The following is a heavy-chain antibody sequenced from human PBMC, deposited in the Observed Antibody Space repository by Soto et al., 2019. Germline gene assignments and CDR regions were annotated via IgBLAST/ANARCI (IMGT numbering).Heavy chain of an antibody. Sequence: SETLSLTCTVSGGSISSGDYYWSWIRQPPGKGLEWIGYIYYSGSTYYNPSLKSRVTISVDTSKNQFSLKLSSVTAADTAVYYCAREPYGGNLAFDYWGQGTLVTVSS. J-gene: IGHJ4*02. CDR2: IYYSGST. V-gene: IGHV4-30-4*01. CDR1: GGSISSGDYY. CDR3: AREPYGGNLAFDY. D-gene: IGHD4-17*01.